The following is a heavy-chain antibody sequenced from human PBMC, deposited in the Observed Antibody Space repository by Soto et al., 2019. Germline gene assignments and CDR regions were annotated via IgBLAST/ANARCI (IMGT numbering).Heavy chain of an antibody. D-gene: IGHD2-15*01. CDR3: TLVRWSAETFDS. Sequence: QVQLVQSGAEVKKPGSSVKVSCKASGGTFSTYTIIWVRQAPGQGLEWMGRIIPMFNITNTAQSFQDRVTISADESTSTAYVEMRALRSDDTAVCFCTLVRWSAETFDSLGRGTMVTFSS. J-gene: IGHJ3*02. CDR1: GGTFSTYT. V-gene: IGHV1-69*02. CDR2: IIPMFNIT.